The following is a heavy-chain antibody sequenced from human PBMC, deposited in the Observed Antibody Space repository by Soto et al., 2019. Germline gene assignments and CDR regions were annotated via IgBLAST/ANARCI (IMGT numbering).Heavy chain of an antibody. CDR2: ISSSSSTI. CDR3: ARDPGEPYFDY. J-gene: IGHJ4*02. CDR1: GFTFSSYS. Sequence: PGGSLRLSCAASGFTFSSYSMNWVRQAPGKGLEWVSYISSSSSTIYYADSVKGRFIISRDNAKNSLYLQMNSLRAEDTAVYYCARDPGEPYFDYWGQGTLVTVSS. V-gene: IGHV3-48*01.